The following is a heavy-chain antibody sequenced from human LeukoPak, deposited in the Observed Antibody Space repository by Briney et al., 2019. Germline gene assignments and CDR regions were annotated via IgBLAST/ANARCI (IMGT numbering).Heavy chain of an antibody. CDR1: GFTFSSYS. CDR2: IRGSGDNT. D-gene: IGHD6-19*01. Sequence: GGSLRLSCAASGFTFSSYSMNWVRQAPGKGLEWVSAIRGSGDNTYYADSVKGRFTISRDNSKNTLYLQMNSLRAEDTAVYYCAKEGSGWYKPVDYWGQGTLVTVSS. J-gene: IGHJ4*02. V-gene: IGHV3-23*01. CDR3: AKEGSGWYKPVDY.